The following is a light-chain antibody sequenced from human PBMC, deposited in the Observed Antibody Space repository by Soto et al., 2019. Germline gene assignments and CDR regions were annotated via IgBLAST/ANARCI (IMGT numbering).Light chain of an antibody. Sequence: DIVLTQSPATLSLSPGERATLSCRASQSVSSYLAWYQQKPGQAPRLLIYDASNRATGIPARFSGSGSGTDFTLTISSLEPEDFAVYYCQQRSNWPPALTFGGGTRWIS. CDR2: DAS. CDR3: QQRSNWPPALT. V-gene: IGKV3-11*01. CDR1: QSVSSY. J-gene: IGKJ4*01.